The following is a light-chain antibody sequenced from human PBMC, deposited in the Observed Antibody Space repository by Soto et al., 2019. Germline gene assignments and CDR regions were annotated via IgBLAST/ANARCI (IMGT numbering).Light chain of an antibody. CDR2: NTN. V-gene: IGLV7-46*01. CDR3: LVSYSGDYVV. CDR1: TGAVTSGHY. Sequence: QAVVTQEPSLTVSPGGTVTLTCGSSTGAVTSGHYPYWFQQKPGQAPRTLIYNTNNKHSWTPARFSGSLLGGKAALTLSGAQPEDEAEYYCLVSYSGDYVVIGGGTKLTVL. J-gene: IGLJ2*01.